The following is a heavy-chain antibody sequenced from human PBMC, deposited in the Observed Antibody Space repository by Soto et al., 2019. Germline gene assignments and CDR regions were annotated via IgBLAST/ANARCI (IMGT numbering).Heavy chain of an antibody. D-gene: IGHD6-19*01. CDR3: PKDHSVAGYFDY. Sequence: EVQLLESGGGLVQPGGSLRLSCAASGFTFSSYAMSWVHQAPGKGLEWVSAISGSGGSTYYVDSVKGRFTICRDNSKNTHYLQMNSLRAEDTAVYYCPKDHSVAGYFDYWGQGTLVAVSS. J-gene: IGHJ4*02. V-gene: IGHV3-23*01. CDR1: GFTFSSYA. CDR2: ISGSGGST.